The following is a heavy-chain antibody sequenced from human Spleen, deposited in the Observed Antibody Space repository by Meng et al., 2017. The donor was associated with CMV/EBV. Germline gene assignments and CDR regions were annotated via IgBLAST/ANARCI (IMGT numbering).Heavy chain of an antibody. D-gene: IGHD3-22*01. CDR1: GGSFSGYY. CDR3: ARGRAYYDSSGYLA. V-gene: IGHV4-34*01. J-gene: IGHJ4*02. Sequence: AGSGGSFSGYYGSWIHQTPGKGLEWIGENDHSGGTNYNPSLKGRVTISVDTSKNQFSLKLSSVTAADTAVYYCARGRAYYDSSGYLAWAQGTLVTVSS. CDR2: NDHSGGT.